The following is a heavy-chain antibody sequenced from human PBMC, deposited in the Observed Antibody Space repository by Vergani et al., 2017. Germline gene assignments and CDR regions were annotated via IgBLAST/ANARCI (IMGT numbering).Heavy chain of an antibody. CDR3: ATETTETYYDFWSGYYGYYFDY. D-gene: IGHD3-3*01. J-gene: IGHJ4*02. CDR2: IIPIFGTA. Sequence: QVQLVQSGAEVKKPGSSVKVSCKASGGTFSSYAISWVRQAPGQGLEWMGGIIPIFGTANYAQKFQGRVTITADESTSTAYMELSSLRSEDTAVYYCATETTETYYDFWSGYYGYYFDYWGQGTLVTVSS. V-gene: IGHV1-69*01. CDR1: GGTFSSYA.